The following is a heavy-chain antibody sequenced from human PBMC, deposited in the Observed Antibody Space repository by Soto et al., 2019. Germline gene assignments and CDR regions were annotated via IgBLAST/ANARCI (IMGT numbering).Heavy chain of an antibody. D-gene: IGHD6-6*01. J-gene: IGHJ6*02. CDR1: GFMFSSQT. V-gene: IGHV3-30-3*01. CDR2: ISYDGTNK. Sequence: LRLSCSASGFMFSSQTMHWVRQAPGKGLEWVAVISYDGTNKYYADSVKGRFTIPRDDSKNTLYLQMNSLGGEDTAVYYCAREFGSPFGSSDYYYYGMDVWGQGTTVTVSS. CDR3: AREFGSPFGSSDYYYYGMDV.